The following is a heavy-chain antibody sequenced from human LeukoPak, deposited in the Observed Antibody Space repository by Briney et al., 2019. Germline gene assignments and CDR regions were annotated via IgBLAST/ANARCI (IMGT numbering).Heavy chain of an antibody. Sequence: ASVKVSCKASGYTFTSYYMHWVRQALGKGLEGLGIINPSGGSTSYAQKFQGRVTMTRDTSTSTAYMELSSLRSEDTAVNYCAREYYYDSSGYPSNDYWGQGTLVTVSS. CDR3: AREYYYDSSGYPSNDY. D-gene: IGHD3-22*01. J-gene: IGHJ4*02. CDR1: GYTFTSYY. CDR2: INPSGGST. V-gene: IGHV1-46*01.